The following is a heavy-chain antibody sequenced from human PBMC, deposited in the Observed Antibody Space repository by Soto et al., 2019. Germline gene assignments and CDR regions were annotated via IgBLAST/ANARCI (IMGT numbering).Heavy chain of an antibody. D-gene: IGHD5-18*01. Sequence: QVQLVQSGAEEKKPGASVKVSCKASGYTFTSYAMHWVRQAPGQRLEWMGWINAGNGNTKYSQKFQGRVTITRDTSASTAYMELSSLRSEDTAVYYCARGENFHTAVVHWGQGTLVTVSS. J-gene: IGHJ4*02. CDR3: ARGENFHTAVVH. V-gene: IGHV1-3*05. CDR2: INAGNGNT. CDR1: GYTFTSYA.